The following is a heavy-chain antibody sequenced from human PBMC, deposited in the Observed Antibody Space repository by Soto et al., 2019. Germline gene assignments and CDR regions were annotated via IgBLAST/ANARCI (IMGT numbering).Heavy chain of an antibody. CDR1: GYTFTSYG. CDR3: ARDARAPDRSDH. CDR2: ISAYNGNT. V-gene: IGHV1-18*01. Sequence: ASVKVSCKASGYTFTSYGISWFRRAPGQGLEWMGWISAYNGNTNYAQKLQGRVTMTTDTSTNTAYMELRRLRSDDTAVYYCARDARAPDRSDHWGQGTLVTVSS. J-gene: IGHJ4*02.